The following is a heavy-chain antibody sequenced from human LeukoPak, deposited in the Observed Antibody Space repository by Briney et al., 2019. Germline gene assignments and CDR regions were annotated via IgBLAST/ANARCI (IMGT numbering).Heavy chain of an antibody. CDR1: GFSFRSYS. V-gene: IGHV3-48*01. D-gene: IGHD4-23*01. CDR2: ISGSSDRI. CDR3: ARAPPDYGGYTNDY. J-gene: IGHJ4*02. Sequence: SGGSLRLSCEASGFSFRSYSLNWVRQAPGKGLQWVSYISGSSDRIFYADSVKGRFTISRDSAKNSVYLQMNSLRVEDTAVYYCARAPPDYGGYTNDYWGQGTLVTVSS.